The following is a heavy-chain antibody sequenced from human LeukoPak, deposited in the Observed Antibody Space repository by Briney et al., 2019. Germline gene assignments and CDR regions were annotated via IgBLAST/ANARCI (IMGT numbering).Heavy chain of an antibody. CDR1: GGSISSSSYY. D-gene: IGHD3-22*01. CDR2: IYYSGST. CDR3: ASALYYYDSSGAPRH. Sequence: SETLSLTCTVSGGSISSSSYYWGWIRQPPGKGLEWIGSIYYSGSTYYNPSLKSRVTISVDTSKNQFSLKLRSVTAADTAVYYCASALYYYDSSGAPRHWGQGTLVTVSS. J-gene: IGHJ4*02. V-gene: IGHV4-39*01.